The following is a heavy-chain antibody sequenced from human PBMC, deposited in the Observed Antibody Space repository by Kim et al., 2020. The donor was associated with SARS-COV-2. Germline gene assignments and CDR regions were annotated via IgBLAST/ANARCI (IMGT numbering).Heavy chain of an antibody. CDR1: GFTFSSYA. V-gene: IGHV3-30-3*01. D-gene: IGHD2-21*01. CDR2: ISYDGSNK. CDR3: ARDHIVGDYYYYYGMDV. Sequence: GGSLRLSCAASGFTFSSYAMYWVRQAPGKGLEWVAVISYDGSNKYYADSVKGRFTISRDNSKNTLYLQMNSLRAEDTAVYYCARDHIVGDYYYYYGMDVWGQGTTVTVSS. J-gene: IGHJ6*02.